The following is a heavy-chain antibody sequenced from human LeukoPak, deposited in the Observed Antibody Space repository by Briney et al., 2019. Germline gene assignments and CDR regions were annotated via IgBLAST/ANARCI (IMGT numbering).Heavy chain of an antibody. D-gene: IGHD6-13*01. Sequence: PSETLSLTCAVYGGSFSGYYWSWIRQPPGKGLEWIGEINHSGSTNYNPSLKSRVTISVDTSKNQFSLKLSSVTAADTAVYYCARVGSSSWLSYFDYWGQGTLVPVSS. CDR1: GGSFSGYY. CDR2: INHSGST. CDR3: ARVGSSSWLSYFDY. J-gene: IGHJ4*02. V-gene: IGHV4-34*01.